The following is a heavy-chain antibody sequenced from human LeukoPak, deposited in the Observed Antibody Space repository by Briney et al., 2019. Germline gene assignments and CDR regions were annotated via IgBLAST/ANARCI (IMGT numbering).Heavy chain of an antibody. Sequence: PSETLSLTCTVSGGSISSSSYYWGWIRQPPGKGLEWIGSIYYSGSTYYNPSLKSRVTISVDTSKNQFSLKLSSVTAADTAVYYCARLDLGYGGQGNYYGMDVWGQGTTVTVSS. CDR1: GGSISSSSYY. V-gene: IGHV4-39*01. CDR3: ARLDLGYGGQGNYYGMDV. CDR2: IYYSGST. D-gene: IGHD4-23*01. J-gene: IGHJ6*02.